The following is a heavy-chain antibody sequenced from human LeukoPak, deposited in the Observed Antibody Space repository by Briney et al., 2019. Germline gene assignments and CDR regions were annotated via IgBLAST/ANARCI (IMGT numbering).Heavy chain of an antibody. Sequence: GGSLRLSCAASGFTFSSYGMHWVRQAPGKGLEWVAVISYDGSNKYYADSVKGRFTISRDNSKNTLYLQMNSLRAEDTAVYHCAAYCGGDCYGGPDYWGQGTLVTVSS. D-gene: IGHD2-21*02. CDR2: ISYDGSNK. J-gene: IGHJ4*02. CDR3: AAYCGGDCYGGPDY. CDR1: GFTFSSYG. V-gene: IGHV3-30*03.